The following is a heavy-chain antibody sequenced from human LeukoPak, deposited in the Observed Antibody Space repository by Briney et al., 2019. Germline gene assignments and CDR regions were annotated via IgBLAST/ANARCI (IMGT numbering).Heavy chain of an antibody. CDR2: ISSSSSTI. CDR3: ARVVRGVIIP. D-gene: IGHD3-10*01. J-gene: IGHJ5*02. CDR1: GFTFSSYS. Sequence: VESLGLSCAASGFTFSSYSMNWVRQAPGKGLKWVSYISSSSSTIYYADSVKGRFTISRDNAKNSLYLQMLSLRAEDTAVYYCARVVRGVIIPWGQGTLVTVSS. V-gene: IGHV3-48*01.